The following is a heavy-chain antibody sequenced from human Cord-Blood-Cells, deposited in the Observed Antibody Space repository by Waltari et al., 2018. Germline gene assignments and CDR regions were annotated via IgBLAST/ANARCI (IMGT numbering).Heavy chain of an antibody. Sequence: QVQLVESGGGVVQPGRSLRLSCAASGFTFSSYAMHWVRQAPGKGLERVAVISYDGSNKYYADSVKGRFNIASDNSKNTLYLQMNSLRAEDTAVYYCARDFRRTVPMYYFVYWGQGTLVTVSS. CDR2: ISYDGSNK. V-gene: IGHV3-30-3*01. CDR1: GFTFSSYA. D-gene: IGHD4-4*01. CDR3: ARDFRRTVPMYYFVY. J-gene: IGHJ4*02.